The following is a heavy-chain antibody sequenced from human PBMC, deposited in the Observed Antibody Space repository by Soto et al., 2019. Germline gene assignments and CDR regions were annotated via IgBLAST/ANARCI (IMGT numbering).Heavy chain of an antibody. Sequence: PGWSLRLSCASSVFTVSSNYMSWVRQAPGKGLEWVSVIYSGGSTYYADSVKGRFTISRDNSKNTLYLQMNSLRAEDTAVYYCATDPIQPYYYGMDVWGQGTTVTVSS. D-gene: IGHD5-18*01. CDR1: VFTVSSNY. V-gene: IGHV3-53*01. J-gene: IGHJ6*02. CDR3: ATDPIQPYYYGMDV. CDR2: IYSGGST.